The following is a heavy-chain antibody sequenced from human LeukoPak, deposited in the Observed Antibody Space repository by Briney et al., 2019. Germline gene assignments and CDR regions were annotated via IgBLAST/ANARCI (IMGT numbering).Heavy chain of an antibody. V-gene: IGHV1-46*01. CDR3: AREIVVVVAATRVYYGMDV. J-gene: IGHJ6*02. D-gene: IGHD2-15*01. Sequence: ASVKVSCKASGYTFTSYYMHWVRQAPGQGLEWMGIINPSGGSTSYARKFQGRVTMTRDTSTSTVYMELSSLRSEDTAVYYCAREIVVVVAATRVYYGMDVWGQGTTVTVSS. CDR1: GYTFTSYY. CDR2: INPSGGST.